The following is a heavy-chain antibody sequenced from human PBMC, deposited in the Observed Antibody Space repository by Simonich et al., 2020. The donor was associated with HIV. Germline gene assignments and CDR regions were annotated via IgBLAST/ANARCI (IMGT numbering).Heavy chain of an antibody. Sequence: EVQLLESGGGVVQPGGSLRLSCSASGFTFSIYAMCWVRQAPGKGLEWVAVIADSNESTNYADSVKGRLTISRDNSKNTLYLQMNSLRAEDTAVYYCVNRAWLDSWGQGALVTVSS. CDR3: VNRAWLDS. CDR2: IADSNEST. V-gene: IGHV3-23*01. J-gene: IGHJ5*01. D-gene: IGHD3-10*01. CDR1: GFTFSIYA.